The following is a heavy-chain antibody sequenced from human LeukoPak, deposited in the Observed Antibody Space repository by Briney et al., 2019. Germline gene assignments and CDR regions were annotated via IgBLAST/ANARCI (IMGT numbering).Heavy chain of an antibody. CDR2: IYYTGST. V-gene: IGHV4-39*07. Sequence: PSETLSLTCAVSGASITSSSYYWGWVRQPPGKGLEWIGSIYYTGSTYYNPSLKSRVTISVDTSKNQFSLRLSSVTAADTAVYYCARDYRLTQIQYWGQGTLVTVSS. D-gene: IGHD1-26*01. CDR1: GASITSSSYY. CDR3: ARDYRLTQIQY. J-gene: IGHJ1*01.